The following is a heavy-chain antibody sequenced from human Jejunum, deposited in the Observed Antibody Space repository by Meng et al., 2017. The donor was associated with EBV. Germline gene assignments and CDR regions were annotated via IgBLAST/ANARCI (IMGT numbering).Heavy chain of an antibody. J-gene: IGHJ4*02. V-gene: IGHV3-23*04. CDR2: ISDSGSNT. D-gene: IGHD2-2*03. Sequence: VYMVESGGGLVPPGGSLRIFCAAFGFMFSSYGMSWVRQAPGKGLEWVSGISDSGSNTDDAGSVKGRFTISRDNSKNTLYLQMNSLRAEDTALYHCARDKRGAGYCHDYWGQGTLVTVSS. CDR3: ARDKRGAGYCHDY. CDR1: GFMFSSYG.